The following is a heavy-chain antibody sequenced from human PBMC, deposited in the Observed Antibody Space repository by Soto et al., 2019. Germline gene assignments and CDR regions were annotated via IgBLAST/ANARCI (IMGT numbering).Heavy chain of an antibody. CDR2: INHSGST. V-gene: IGHV4-34*01. D-gene: IGHD4-17*01. CDR1: GGSFSGYY. CDR3: AGPGAPATTVTTTFDY. Sequence: SETLSLTCAVYGGSFSGYYWSWIRQPSGKGLEWIGEINHSGSTNYNPSLKSRVTISVDTSKNQFSLKLSSVTAADTAVYYCAGPGAPATTVTTTFDYWGQGTLVTVSS. J-gene: IGHJ4*02.